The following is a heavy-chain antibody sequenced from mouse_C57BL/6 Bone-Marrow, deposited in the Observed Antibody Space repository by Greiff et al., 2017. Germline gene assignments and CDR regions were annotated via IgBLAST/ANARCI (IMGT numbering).Heavy chain of an antibody. CDR1: GYSFTGYY. V-gene: IGHV1-42*01. CDR2: INPSTGGT. D-gene: IGHD3-2*02. Sequence: EVHLVESGPELVKPGASVKISCKASGYSFTGYYMNWVKQSPEKSLEWIGEINPSTGGTTYNQKFKAKATLTVDKSSSTAYMQLKSLTSEDSAVYYCATSGLFYAMDYWGQGTSVTVSS. J-gene: IGHJ4*01. CDR3: ATSGLFYAMDY.